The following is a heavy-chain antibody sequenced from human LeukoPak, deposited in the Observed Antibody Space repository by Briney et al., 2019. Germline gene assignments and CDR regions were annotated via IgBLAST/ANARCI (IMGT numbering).Heavy chain of an antibody. V-gene: IGHV4-59*01. CDR1: GGSISSYY. CDR2: IYYSGST. J-gene: IGHJ1*01. Sequence: SETLPLTCTVSGGSISSYYWSWIRQPPGKGLEWIGYIYYSGSTNYNPSLKSRVTISVDTSKNQFSLKLSSVTAADTAVYYCARSSSGYPEYFQHWGQGTLVTVSS. D-gene: IGHD3-22*01. CDR3: ARSSSGYPEYFQH.